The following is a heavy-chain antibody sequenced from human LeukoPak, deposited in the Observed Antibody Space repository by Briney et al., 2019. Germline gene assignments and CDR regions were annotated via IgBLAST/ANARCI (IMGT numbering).Heavy chain of an antibody. CDR2: IYWDDDK. J-gene: IGHJ4*02. V-gene: IGHV2-5*08. D-gene: IGHD6-13*01. CDR3: AHSSWSHEAPFDY. CDR1: GGSISSYYW. Sequence: TLSLTCTVSGGSISSYYWSWIRQPPGKALEWLALIYWDDDKRYSPSLKSRLTITKDTSKNQVVLTMTNMDPVDTATYYCAHSSWSHEAPFDYWGQGTLVTVSS.